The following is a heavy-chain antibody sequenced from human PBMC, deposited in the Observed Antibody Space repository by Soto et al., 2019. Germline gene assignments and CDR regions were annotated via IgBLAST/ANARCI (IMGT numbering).Heavy chain of an antibody. D-gene: IGHD5-18*01. V-gene: IGHV4-61*01. Sequence: SETLSLTCTVSGDSVSSGSYYWTWVRQPPGKGLEWIGYIYYSGSTNYNPSLQSRVTISVDTSKNQFSLKLTSVTAADTAFYYCARDIRGYSRAFDYWGQGTLVTVSS. J-gene: IGHJ4*02. CDR1: GDSVSSGSYY. CDR3: ARDIRGYSRAFDY. CDR2: IYYSGST.